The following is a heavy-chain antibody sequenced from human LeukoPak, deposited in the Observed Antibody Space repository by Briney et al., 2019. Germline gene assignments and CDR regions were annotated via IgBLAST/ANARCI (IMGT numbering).Heavy chain of an antibody. CDR2: ISTTGST. CDR1: GGSFSGYY. D-gene: IGHD3-22*01. CDR3: ARGIGSGYSAYYYYYMDV. V-gene: IGHV4-59*10. Sequence: SETLSLTCAVYGGSFSGYYWSWIRQPAGKGLEWIGLISTTGSTKYSPSLKSRVSISADTSKNQVSLKLSSVTAADTAVYYCARGIGSGYSAYYYYYMDVWGKGTTVTIS. J-gene: IGHJ6*03.